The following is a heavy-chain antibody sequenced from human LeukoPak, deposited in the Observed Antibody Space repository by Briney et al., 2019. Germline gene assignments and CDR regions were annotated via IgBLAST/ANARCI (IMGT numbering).Heavy chain of an antibody. CDR1: GGSFSGYY. J-gene: IGHJ4*02. V-gene: IGHV4-34*01. CDR3: ARGLRIAARPWVY. Sequence: PSETLSLTCAVYGGSFSGYYWSWIRQPPGKGLEWIGEINHSGSTNYNPSLKSRVTISVDTSKNQFSLKLSSVTAADTAVYYCARGLRIAARPWVYWGQGTLVTVSS. CDR2: INHSGST. D-gene: IGHD6-6*01.